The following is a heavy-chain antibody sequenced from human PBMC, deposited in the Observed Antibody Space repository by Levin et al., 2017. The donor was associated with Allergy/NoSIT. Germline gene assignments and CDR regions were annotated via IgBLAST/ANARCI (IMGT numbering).Heavy chain of an antibody. V-gene: IGHV3-23*01. J-gene: IGHJ4*02. CDR1: GFTFSVYA. CDR2: ISSAAKNT. D-gene: IGHD6-13*01. Sequence: PGGSLRLSCAASGFTFSVYAMTWVRQAPGKGLEWVSTISSAAKNTYYADSVKGRFTISRDSSENTVYLQMNSLRVEDTALYYCAGSRPYSKSPLESWGQGTLVTVSS. CDR3: AGSRPYSKSPLES.